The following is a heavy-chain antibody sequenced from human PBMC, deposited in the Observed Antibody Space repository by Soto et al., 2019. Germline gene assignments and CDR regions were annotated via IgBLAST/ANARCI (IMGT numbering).Heavy chain of an antibody. D-gene: IGHD3-22*01. J-gene: IGHJ5*02. Sequence: SETLSLTCTVSGGTVSSTRWRSWVRLSQGRGLEWIGDIYHLGTTNYNPSLKRRVSISLDKSKNQFSLKLTSVTAADTAVYFCARTGKFYYYDMSGLPFDPWGPGVLVTVSS. CDR2: IYHLGTT. CDR3: ARTGKFYYYDMSGLPFDP. V-gene: IGHV4-4*02. CDR1: GGTVSSTRW.